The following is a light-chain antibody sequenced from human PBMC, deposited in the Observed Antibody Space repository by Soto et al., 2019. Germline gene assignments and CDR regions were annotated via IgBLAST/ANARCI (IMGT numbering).Light chain of an antibody. J-gene: IGKJ1*01. V-gene: IGKV3-20*01. CDR2: GAS. Sequence: EIVLTQSPGTLSLSPGERATLSCRASQSVSSDYFAWYQQKRGQAPRLLSYGASSRATGIPDRFSGSGSGTDFTLTISRLEPEDFAIYYCQQYVRSPWTFGQGTTVEIK. CDR1: QSVSSDY. CDR3: QQYVRSPWT.